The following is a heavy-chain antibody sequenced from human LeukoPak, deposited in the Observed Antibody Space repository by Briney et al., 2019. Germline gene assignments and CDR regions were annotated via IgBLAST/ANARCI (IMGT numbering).Heavy chain of an antibody. CDR3: AKECDYSPGHKFDL. CDR1: GFTFNNYL. J-gene: IGHJ4*02. D-gene: IGHD3-10*01. Sequence: PGGSLRLSCAASGFTFNNYLMSWVRQAPGKGLEWVSVLITGGGRTLCADSVKGRFTISGDTSRTTLYLQMNGLRAEDTAVYYCAKECDYSPGHKFDLWGQGTLVTVSS. CDR2: LITGGGRT. V-gene: IGHV3-23*01.